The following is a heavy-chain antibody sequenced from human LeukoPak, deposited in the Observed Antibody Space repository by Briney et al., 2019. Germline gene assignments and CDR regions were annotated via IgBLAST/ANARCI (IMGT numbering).Heavy chain of an antibody. Sequence: ASVKVSCKASGYTFTTYYMHWVRQAPGQGLEWMGIINPSGGSTSYAQKFQGRVTVTSDTSTATVYMEMRSLRSEDTAVYYCARGGCSSGSCLDYYWGQGTPVTVSS. CDR1: GYTFTTYY. CDR2: INPSGGST. V-gene: IGHV1-46*01. D-gene: IGHD2-15*01. J-gene: IGHJ4*02. CDR3: ARGGCSSGSCLDYY.